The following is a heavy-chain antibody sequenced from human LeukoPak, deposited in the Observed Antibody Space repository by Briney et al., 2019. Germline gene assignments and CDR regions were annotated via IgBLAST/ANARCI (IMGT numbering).Heavy chain of an antibody. V-gene: IGHV3-23*01. CDR1: GFTFSNYA. D-gene: IGHD1/OR15-1a*01. CDR3: AKDSTTAPLEL. CDR2: ITGSGDDT. J-gene: IGHJ4*02. Sequence: GGSLRLSCAASGFTFSNYAMSWVRQAPGKGLEWVSIITGSGDDTYYADSVKGRFTISRDKSKSTLNLQMSSLRGEDTAIYYCAKDSTTAPLELWGQGTLVTVSS.